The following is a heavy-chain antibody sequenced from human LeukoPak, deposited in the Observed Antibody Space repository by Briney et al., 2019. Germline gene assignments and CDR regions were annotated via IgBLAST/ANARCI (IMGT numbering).Heavy chain of an antibody. CDR1: GFTFSNYD. J-gene: IGHJ3*01. CDR3: TRGGLEAPCDV. D-gene: IGHD5-24*01. V-gene: IGHV3-13*01. Sequence: PGGSLRLSCSASGFTFSNYDMHWVRQEKGKGLEWVSSIGTGGHTYYAPSVKGRFTISRENAKNSLYLQMNSLRAGDTAIYYCTRGGLEAPCDVWGQGPMVAVSS. CDR2: IGTGGHT.